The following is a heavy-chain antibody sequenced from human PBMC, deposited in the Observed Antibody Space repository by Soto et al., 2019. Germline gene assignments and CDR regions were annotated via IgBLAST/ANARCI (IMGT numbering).Heavy chain of an antibody. J-gene: IGHJ4*02. D-gene: IGHD1-1*01. Sequence: PGGSLRLSCEASGFIFSNYWMHWVRQTPGTGLVWVSRTSNDGSITNYADSVKGRFTISRDNAKNTLYLQMNSLRAEDTAVYYCAKDLAWNQADYWGQGALVTVSS. CDR2: TSNDGSIT. CDR3: AKDLAWNQADY. CDR1: GFIFSNYW. V-gene: IGHV3-74*01.